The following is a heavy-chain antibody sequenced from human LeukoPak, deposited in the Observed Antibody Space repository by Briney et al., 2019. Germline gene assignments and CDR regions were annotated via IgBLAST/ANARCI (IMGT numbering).Heavy chain of an antibody. CDR2: IYHSGST. J-gene: IGHJ5*02. V-gene: IGHV4-39*07. D-gene: IGHD3-16*02. CDR3: ARDGLSLGELSLSQGVNWFDP. CDR1: GGSISSGSCY. Sequence: PSETLSLTCTVSGGSISSGSCYWSWIRQPAGKGLEWIGSIYHSGSTYYNPSLKSRVTISVDTSKNQFSLKLSSVTAADTAVYYCARDGLSLGELSLSQGVNWFDPWGQGTLVTVSS.